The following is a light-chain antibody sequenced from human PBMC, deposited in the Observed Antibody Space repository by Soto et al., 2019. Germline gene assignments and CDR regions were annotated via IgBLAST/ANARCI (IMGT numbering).Light chain of an antibody. V-gene: IGLV1-40*01. J-gene: IGLJ2*01. CDR3: QSYDSSLSGSV. CDR2: GND. CDR1: TSNIGAGSD. Sequence: QSVLTQPPSVSGAPGQRVTISCTGSTSNIGAGSDVQWYKHLPGTAPKLLIYGNDNRPSGVPDRFSGSKSGTSASLAITGLQAEDEADYYCQSYDSSLSGSVFGGGTKVTVL.